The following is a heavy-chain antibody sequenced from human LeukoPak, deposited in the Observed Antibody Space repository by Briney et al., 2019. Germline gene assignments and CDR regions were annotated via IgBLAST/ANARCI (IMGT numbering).Heavy chain of an antibody. Sequence: SETLSLTRTVSGYSISSGYYWGWIRQPPGKGLEWIGSIYHSGSTYYNPSLKSRVTISVDTSKNQFSLKLSYVTAADTAVYYCARCSTERKTNWFDPWGQGTLVTVSS. V-gene: IGHV4-38-2*02. J-gene: IGHJ5*02. CDR1: GYSISSGYY. CDR3: ARCSTERKTNWFDP. D-gene: IGHD2-2*01. CDR2: IYHSGST.